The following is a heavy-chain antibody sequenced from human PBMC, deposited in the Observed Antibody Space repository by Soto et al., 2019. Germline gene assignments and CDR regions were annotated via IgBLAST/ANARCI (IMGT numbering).Heavy chain of an antibody. Sequence: EVQLLESGGGLVQPGGSLRLSCAASGFTFSSYWMSWVRQAPGKGLEWVAHTRRGGGQEYYVDSVKGRFTISRDNAKNSLYLQMNSQRVEYKAVYYCARYPNPTVAGLPFDLWGEGTLVTVSS. V-gene: IGHV3-7*03. J-gene: IGHJ4*02. CDR3: ARYPNPTVAGLPFDL. CDR1: GFTFSSYW. CDR2: TRRGGGQE. D-gene: IGHD6-19*01.